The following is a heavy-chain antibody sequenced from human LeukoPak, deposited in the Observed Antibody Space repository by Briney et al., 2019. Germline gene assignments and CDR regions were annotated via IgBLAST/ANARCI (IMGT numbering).Heavy chain of an antibody. CDR3: ATRPGLLWFGELSPWFDY. Sequence: PSETLSLTCTVSGGSISSSSYYWGWIRQPPGKGLEWIGSIYYSGSTYYNPSLKSRVTISIDTSKNQFSLKLSSVTAADTAVYYCATRPGLLWFGELSPWFDYWGQGTLVTVSS. V-gene: IGHV4-39*07. J-gene: IGHJ4*02. CDR1: GGSISSSSYY. CDR2: IYYSGST. D-gene: IGHD3-10*01.